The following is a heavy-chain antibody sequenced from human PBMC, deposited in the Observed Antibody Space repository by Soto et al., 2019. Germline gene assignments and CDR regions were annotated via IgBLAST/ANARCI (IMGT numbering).Heavy chain of an antibody. CDR1: GYTFTAYY. CDR2: INPNSGGT. D-gene: IGHD1-1*01. Sequence: QVQLVQSGAEVKKPGASVKVSCEASGYTFTAYYVHWVRQAPGQGLEWMGWINPNSGGTKYAQKFQGCVTMTRDTXXRTAYMELTGLKSDDTAVYYWARARANEAPNWFDPWGQGTLVIVSS. CDR3: ARARANEAPNWFDP. V-gene: IGHV1-2*04. J-gene: IGHJ5*02.